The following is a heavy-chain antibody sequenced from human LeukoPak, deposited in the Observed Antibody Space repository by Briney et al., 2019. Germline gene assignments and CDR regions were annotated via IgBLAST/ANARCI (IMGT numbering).Heavy chain of an antibody. Sequence: GESLKISCQGSGYSFTTYWIGWVRQMPGKGLEWMGIIYPGDSDTRYSPSFQGQVTISADKSISTAYLQWSSLKASDTAMNYCATRYNYYDSSGYYYFDYWGQGTLVTVSS. CDR1: GYSFTTYW. D-gene: IGHD3-22*01. J-gene: IGHJ4*02. CDR3: ATRYNYYDSSGYYYFDY. CDR2: IYPGDSDT. V-gene: IGHV5-51*01.